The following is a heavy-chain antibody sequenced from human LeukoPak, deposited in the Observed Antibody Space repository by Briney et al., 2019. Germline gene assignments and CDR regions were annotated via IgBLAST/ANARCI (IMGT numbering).Heavy chain of an antibody. Sequence: SSETLSLTCTVSSGSVSDSHYYWAWVRQPAGKGLEWIGRIYTSGSTNYNPSLKSRVTISVDTSKNQFSLKLSSVTAADTAVYYCASSANWGQGTLVTVSS. CDR2: IYTSGST. CDR1: SGSVSDSHYY. CDR3: ASSAN. J-gene: IGHJ4*02. D-gene: IGHD6-13*01. V-gene: IGHV4-61*02.